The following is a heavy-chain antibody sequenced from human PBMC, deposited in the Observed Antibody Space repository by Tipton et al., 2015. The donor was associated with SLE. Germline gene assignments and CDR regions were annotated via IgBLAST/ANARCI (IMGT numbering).Heavy chain of an antibody. CDR1: GGSISSHY. CDR2: ISDGGDT. Sequence: TLSLTCSVSGGSISSHYWIWIRQPPGKGLEWIGYISDGGDTNQNPSLKSRVTISVDPAKNQFSLMLTSVTAADTAVYYCARGMVTWRGAILGVDVWGQGATVNVSS. D-gene: IGHD2-21*02. CDR3: ARGMVTWRGAILGVDV. J-gene: IGHJ6*02. V-gene: IGHV4-4*08.